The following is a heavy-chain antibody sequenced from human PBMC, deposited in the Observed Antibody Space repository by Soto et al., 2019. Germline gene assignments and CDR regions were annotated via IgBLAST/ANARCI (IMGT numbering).Heavy chain of an antibody. CDR3: ARDGSTSCCTPNYYYGMDV. CDR2: ISAYNGNT. CDR1: GYAYTYYG. V-gene: IGHV1-18*01. J-gene: IGHJ6*02. Sequence: ASVKVSCKDSGYAYTYYGISWARQATGQGLEWMGWISAYNGNTHYTQRLQGRVTMTTDTSISTAYMELSRLRSDDTAVYYCARDGSTSCCTPNYYYGMDVWGQGTTVTVSS. D-gene: IGHD2-2*01.